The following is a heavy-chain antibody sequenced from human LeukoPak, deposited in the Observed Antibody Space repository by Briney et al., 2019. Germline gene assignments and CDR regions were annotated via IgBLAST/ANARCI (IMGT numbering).Heavy chain of an antibody. J-gene: IGHJ4*02. CDR1: GFTFSNYA. D-gene: IGHD7-27*01. CDR2: ISYDGRNK. CDR3: ARAPRSWGFDY. Sequence: PGGSLRLSCAASGFTFSNYAMHWVRQAPGKGLEWVAVISYDGRNKYYADAVKGRFTISRDNSKNTLYLQMNSLRPEDTAVYYCARAPRSWGFDYWGQGTLVTVSS. V-gene: IGHV3-30*04.